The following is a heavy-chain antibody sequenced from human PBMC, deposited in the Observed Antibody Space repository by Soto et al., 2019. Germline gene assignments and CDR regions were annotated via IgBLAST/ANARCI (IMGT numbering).Heavy chain of an antibody. CDR1: GGTFSSYA. J-gene: IGHJ1*01. Sequence: QVQLVQSGAEVKKPGSSVKVSCKASGGTFSSYAISWVRQAPGQGLEWMGGIIPIFGTANYAQKLQGRVTITADESTRSAYRELSSLRSEATAVYYCARKVQQLFVNGGYIQHWGQGTLVTVS. CDR3: ARKVQQLFVNGGYIQH. V-gene: IGHV1-69*01. D-gene: IGHD6-19*01. CDR2: IIPIFGTA.